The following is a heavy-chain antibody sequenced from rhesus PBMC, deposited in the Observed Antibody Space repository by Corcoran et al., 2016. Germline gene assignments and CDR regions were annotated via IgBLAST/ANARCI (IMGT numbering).Heavy chain of an antibody. V-gene: IGHV4-173*01. J-gene: IGHJ4*01. Sequence: QLQLQDSGPGLVKPSETLSFTCAVSGGSISSNYWSWIRQPPGKGLEWIGRISGSGGSTDYNPSLKSRVTISTETSKNQVSLKLSSVTAADTAVYYCARESVLVVVAIGAFDYWGQGVLVTVSS. CDR1: GGSISSNY. D-gene: IGHD2-21*01. CDR2: ISGSGGST. CDR3: ARESVLVVVAIGAFDY.